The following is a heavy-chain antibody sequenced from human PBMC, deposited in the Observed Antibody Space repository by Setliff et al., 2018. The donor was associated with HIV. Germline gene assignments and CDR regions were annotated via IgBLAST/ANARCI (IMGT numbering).Heavy chain of an antibody. CDR2: ISAYNGNT. V-gene: IGHV1-18*01. CDR3: ARDYLHVFDI. CDR1: GYGFSTNG. Sequence: EASVKVSCKASGYGFSTNGISWVRQAPGQGLEWMGWISAYNGNTNYAQKFQGRVTMTTDTSTSTASMELRSLTSDDTAVYYCARDYLHVFDIWGQGTMVTVSS. J-gene: IGHJ3*02.